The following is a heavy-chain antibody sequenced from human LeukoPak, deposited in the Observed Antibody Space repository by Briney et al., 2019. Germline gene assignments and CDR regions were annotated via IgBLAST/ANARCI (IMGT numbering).Heavy chain of an antibody. J-gene: IGHJ4*02. Sequence: ASVKVSCKASGYTFTDYYMHWVRQAPGQGFEWMGWINPNDGDTNYAQKFQGRVTMTRDTSISTAHMKVSRLRSDDTAVYYCARANFLYCSSSTCLFDYWGQGTLVTVSS. CDR1: GYTFTDYY. CDR3: ARANFLYCSSSTCLFDY. CDR2: INPNDGDT. V-gene: IGHV1-2*02. D-gene: IGHD2-2*01.